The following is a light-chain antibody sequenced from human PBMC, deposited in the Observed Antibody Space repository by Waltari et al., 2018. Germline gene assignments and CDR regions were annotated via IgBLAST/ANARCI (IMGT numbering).Light chain of an antibody. CDR2: RSN. V-gene: IGLV1-47*01. Sequence: QSVVTQPPSASGTPVQRVAISCSGRSSNIGSNSVYWYQHLPGTAPKVLIYRSNQRPSGAPDRFSGSKSGTSASLAISGLRSEDEADYYCAAWDDSLSGWVFGGGTKLTVL. J-gene: IGLJ3*02. CDR3: AAWDDSLSGWV. CDR1: SSNIGSNS.